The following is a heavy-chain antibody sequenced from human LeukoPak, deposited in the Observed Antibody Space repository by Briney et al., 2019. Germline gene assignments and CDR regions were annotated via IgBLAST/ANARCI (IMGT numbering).Heavy chain of an antibody. CDR3: ARVCGGSCYSYYYYGMDV. CDR2: MNPNSGNT. V-gene: IGHV1-8*01. J-gene: IGHJ6*02. Sequence: PVASVKVSCKASGYTFTSYDINWVRQATGQGLEWMGWMNPNSGNTGYAQKFQGRVTMTRNTSISTAYMELSSLRSEDTAVYYCARVCGGSCYSYYYYGMDVWGQGTTVTVSS. CDR1: GYTFTSYD. D-gene: IGHD2-15*01.